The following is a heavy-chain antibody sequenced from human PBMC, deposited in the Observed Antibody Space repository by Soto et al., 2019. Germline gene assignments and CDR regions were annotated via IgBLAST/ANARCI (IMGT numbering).Heavy chain of an antibody. CDR1: GGSFSEYY. Sequence: QVQLQQWGAGLLKPSETLSLTCAVYGGSFSEYYWTWIRQSPGKGLEWIGEIHHSGSTNYNPSLKSRVTICVDTSKTQFSPKLISVTASDTAVYYSSRVPRYHHDTAGQYWSREYYFDFWGQGTLVTVAS. J-gene: IGHJ4*02. CDR2: IHHSGST. V-gene: IGHV4-34*01. D-gene: IGHD2-2*01. CDR3: SRVPRYHHDTAGQYWSREYYFDF.